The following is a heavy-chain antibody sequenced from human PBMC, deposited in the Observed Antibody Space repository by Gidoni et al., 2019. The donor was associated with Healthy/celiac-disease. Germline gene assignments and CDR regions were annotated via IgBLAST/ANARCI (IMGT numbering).Heavy chain of an antibody. CDR1: GYTFNGSH. CDR3: ARGGVVVVAASYGNWFDP. D-gene: IGHD2-15*01. V-gene: IGHV1-2*04. Sequence: QVQLVQAGAEVKKPGASVKVYCKASGYTFNGSHMHWVRTAPGQGLEWMGWINPKRGSTNYAQKFQGWVTMTRDTSISTAYMELSRLRSDDTTVYYCARGGVVVVAASYGNWFDPWGQGTLVTVSS. CDR2: INPKRGST. J-gene: IGHJ5*02.